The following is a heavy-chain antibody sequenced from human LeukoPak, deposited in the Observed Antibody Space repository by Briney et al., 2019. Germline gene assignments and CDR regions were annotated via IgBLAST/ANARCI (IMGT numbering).Heavy chain of an antibody. CDR2: INHSGST. V-gene: IGHV4-39*01. CDR1: GGSISSGSYY. D-gene: IGHD1-1*01. Sequence: SETLSLTCTVSGGSISSGSYYWSWIRQPPGKGLEWIGEINHSGSTNYNPSLKSRVTISVDTSKNQFSLKLSSVTAADTAVYYCARHVGWYNWNAIGNWFDPWGQGTLVTVSS. CDR3: ARHVGWYNWNAIGNWFDP. J-gene: IGHJ5*02.